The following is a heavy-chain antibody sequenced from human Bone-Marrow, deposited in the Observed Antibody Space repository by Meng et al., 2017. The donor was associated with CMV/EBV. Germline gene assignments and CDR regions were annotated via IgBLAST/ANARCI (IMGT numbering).Heavy chain of an antibody. CDR1: GFTFNKAW. CDR3: TTQYSSPSRDFDY. V-gene: IGHV3-15*01. Sequence: SGFTFNKAWMTWVRQAPGKGLEWVGRIKSKTDGGTTDYAAPVKGRFTVSRDDSKYTLYLQMNSLKTEDTAVYYCTTQYSSPSRDFDYWGQGTLVTVSS. J-gene: IGHJ4*02. CDR2: IKSKTDGGTT. D-gene: IGHD6-13*01.